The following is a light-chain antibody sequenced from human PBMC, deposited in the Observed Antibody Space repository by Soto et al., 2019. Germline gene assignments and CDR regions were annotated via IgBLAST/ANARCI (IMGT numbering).Light chain of an antibody. CDR1: QSVSSY. J-gene: IGKJ5*01. CDR2: DAS. CDR3: QQYGNSPQIT. Sequence: EIVLTQSPATLSLSPGERATLSCRASQSVSSYLAWYQQKPGQAPRLLIYDASSRATGIPDRFSGSGSGTDFTLTISRLEPEDFAVYFCQQYGNSPQITFGQGNDWRL. V-gene: IGKV3-20*01.